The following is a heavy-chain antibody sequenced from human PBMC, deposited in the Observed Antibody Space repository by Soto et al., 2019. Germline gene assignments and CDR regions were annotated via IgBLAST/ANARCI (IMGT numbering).Heavy chain of an antibody. Sequence: GGSLRLSCAASGFTFSSYWMSWVRQAPGKWLEWVANIKQDGSEKYYVDSVKGRFTISRDNAKNSLYLQMNSLRAEDTAVYYCARDPSRRDFDYWGQGXLVTVS. CDR1: GFTFSSYW. V-gene: IGHV3-7*01. D-gene: IGHD6-6*01. CDR2: IKQDGSEK. CDR3: ARDPSRRDFDY. J-gene: IGHJ4*02.